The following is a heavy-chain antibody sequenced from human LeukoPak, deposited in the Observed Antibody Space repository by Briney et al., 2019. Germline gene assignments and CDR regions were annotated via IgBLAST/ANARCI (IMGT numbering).Heavy chain of an antibody. CDR1: GGTFSSYA. CDR3: ARGFGSSGYQGFDL. Sequence: EASVKVSCKASGGTFSSYAISWVRQAPGQGLEWMGGIIPIFGTANYAQKFQGRVTITTDESTSTAYMELSSLRSEDTAVYYCARGFGSSGYQGFDLWGRGTLVTVSS. J-gene: IGHJ2*01. D-gene: IGHD3-22*01. V-gene: IGHV1-69*05. CDR2: IIPIFGTA.